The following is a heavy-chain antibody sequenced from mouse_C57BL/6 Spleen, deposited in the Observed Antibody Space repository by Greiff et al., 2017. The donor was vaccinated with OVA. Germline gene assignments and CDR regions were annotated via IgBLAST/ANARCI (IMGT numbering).Heavy chain of an antibody. J-gene: IGHJ2*01. D-gene: IGHD3-1*01. CDR3: ARGHSSGYPYFDY. V-gene: IGHV1-7*01. CDR1: GYTFTSYW. CDR2: INPSSGYT. Sequence: VPLQQSGAELAKPGASVKLSFKASGYTFTSYWMHWVKQRPGQGLEWIGYINPSSGYTKYNQKFKDKATLTADKSSSTAYMQLSSLTYEDSAVYYCARGHSSGYPYFDYWGQGTTLTVSS.